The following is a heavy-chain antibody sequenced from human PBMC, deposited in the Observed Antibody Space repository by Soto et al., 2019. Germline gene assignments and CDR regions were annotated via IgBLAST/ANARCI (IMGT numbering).Heavy chain of an antibody. CDR1: GGSISSSSYY. Sequence: SETLSLTCTVSGGSISSSSYYWGWIRQPPGKGLEWIGSIYYSGSTYYNPSLKSRVTTSVDTSKNQFSLKLSSVTAADTAVYYCARQPDTAMANYYYYGMDVWGQGTTVTVSS. V-gene: IGHV4-39*01. D-gene: IGHD5-18*01. J-gene: IGHJ6*02. CDR3: ARQPDTAMANYYYYGMDV. CDR2: IYYSGST.